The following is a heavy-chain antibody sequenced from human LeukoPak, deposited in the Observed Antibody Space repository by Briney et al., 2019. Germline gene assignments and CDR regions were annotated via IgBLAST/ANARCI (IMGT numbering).Heavy chain of an antibody. J-gene: IGHJ4*02. V-gene: IGHV3-21*01. CDR2: ISSSSSYI. CDR1: GFTFSSYS. D-gene: IGHD5-24*01. Sequence: GGSLRLSCAASGFTFSSYSMNWVRQAPGKGLEWVSSISSSSSYIYYADSVKGRFTIPRDNAKNSLYLQMNSLRAEDTAVYYCARVEMATITDYWGQGTLVTVSS. CDR3: ARVEMATITDY.